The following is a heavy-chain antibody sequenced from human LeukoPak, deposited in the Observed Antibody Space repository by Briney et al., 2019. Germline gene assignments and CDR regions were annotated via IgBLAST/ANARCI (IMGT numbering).Heavy chain of an antibody. CDR1: GGTFSSYA. V-gene: IGHV1-69*13. D-gene: IGHD6-6*01. CDR3: ARPDLYGAWYSSSSQGYYYYGMDV. Sequence: VKVSFKASGGTFSSYAISWVRQAPGQGLEWMGGIIPIFGTANYAQKFQGRVTITADESTSTAYMELSSLRSEDTAVYYCARPDLYGAWYSSSSQGYYYYGMDVWGQGTTVTVSS. J-gene: IGHJ6*02. CDR2: IIPIFGTA.